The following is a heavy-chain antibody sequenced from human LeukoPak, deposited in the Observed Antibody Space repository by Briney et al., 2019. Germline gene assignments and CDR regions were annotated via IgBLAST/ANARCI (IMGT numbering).Heavy chain of an antibody. D-gene: IGHD6-19*01. V-gene: IGHV3-21*01. CDR1: GFTFSDYS. CDR2: ISSGNSYK. J-gene: IGHJ4*02. Sequence: GGSLRLSCAASGFTFSDYSMKWVRQAPGKGLERVSSISSGNSYKYYGDSVKGRFTISRDNAKNSLYLQMNSLRAEDTAVYYCARGPTLIGVAGTWPLDYWGKGTLVIASS. CDR3: ARGPTLIGVAGTWPLDY.